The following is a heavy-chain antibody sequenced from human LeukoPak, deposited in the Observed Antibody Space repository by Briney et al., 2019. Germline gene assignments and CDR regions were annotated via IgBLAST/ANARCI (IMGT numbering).Heavy chain of an antibody. D-gene: IGHD5-12*01. Sequence: GGSLTLSCAASGLTLASYAMSWVRQAPGEGLEWVSTTSGSGGTTYYAESGEGRFTIARDNPGNTMYLQLNTLRAEDTAVYYCAKDGGSSGSEESYRDYWGQGTLVTVSS. V-gene: IGHV3-23*01. CDR2: TSGSGGTT. CDR1: GLTLASYA. CDR3: AKDGGSSGSEESYRDY. J-gene: IGHJ4*02.